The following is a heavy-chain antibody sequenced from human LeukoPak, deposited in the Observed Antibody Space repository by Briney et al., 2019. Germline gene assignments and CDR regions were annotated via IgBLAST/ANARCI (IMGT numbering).Heavy chain of an antibody. Sequence: GGSLRLSCAASGFTFSSYAMHWVRQAPGKGLEWVAVISYDGSNKYYADSVKGRFTISRDNSKNTLCLQMNSLRAEDTAVYYCARGEYSSSSLPLRFDPWGQGTLVTVSS. V-gene: IGHV3-30-3*01. CDR2: ISYDGSNK. D-gene: IGHD6-6*01. CDR3: ARGEYSSSSLPLRFDP. J-gene: IGHJ5*02. CDR1: GFTFSSYA.